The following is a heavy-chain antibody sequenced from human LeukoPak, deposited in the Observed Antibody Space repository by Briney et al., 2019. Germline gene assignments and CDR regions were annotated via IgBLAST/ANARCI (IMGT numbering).Heavy chain of an antibody. J-gene: IGHJ4*02. CDR2: ISTISSTK. D-gene: IGHD1-26*01. CDR3: ARHQRRKVGPTLKYFDY. CDR1: GFTFSSYD. Sequence: GGSLRLSCAASGFTFSSYDMNWVRQAPGKGLEWVSYISTISSTKYYADSVKGRFTISRDNAKNSLYLQMNSLRDEDTAVYYCARHQRRKVGPTLKYFDYWGQGTLVTVSS. V-gene: IGHV3-48*02.